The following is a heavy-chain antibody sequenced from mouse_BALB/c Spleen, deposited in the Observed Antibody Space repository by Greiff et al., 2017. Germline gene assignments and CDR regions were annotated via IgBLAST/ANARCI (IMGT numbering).Heavy chain of an antibody. J-gene: IGHJ4*01. V-gene: IGHV5-9-4*01. CDR1: GFTFSSYA. CDR3: ARDSRYDAMDY. Sequence: VQLKQSGGGLVKPGGSLKLSCAASGFTFSSYAMSWVRQSPEKRLEWVAEISSGGSYTYYPDTVTGRFTISRDNAKNTLYLEMSSLRSEDTAMYYCARDSRYDAMDYWGQGTSVTVSS. CDR2: ISSGGSYT.